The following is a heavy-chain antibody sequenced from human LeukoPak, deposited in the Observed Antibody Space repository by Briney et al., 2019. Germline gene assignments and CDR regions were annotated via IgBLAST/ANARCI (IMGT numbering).Heavy chain of an antibody. D-gene: IGHD6-13*01. CDR1: GDSVSSNSAA. J-gene: IGHJ6*02. CDR3: ARVPSIAAADYYYYYGMDV. Sequence: SQTLSLTCAISGDSVSSNSAAWNWIRQSPSRGLEWLGRTYYRSKWYNDYAVSVKSRITINPDTSKNQSSLQLNSVTPEDTAVYYCARVPSIAAADYYYYYGMDVWGQGTTVTVSS. CDR2: TYYRSKWYN. V-gene: IGHV6-1*01.